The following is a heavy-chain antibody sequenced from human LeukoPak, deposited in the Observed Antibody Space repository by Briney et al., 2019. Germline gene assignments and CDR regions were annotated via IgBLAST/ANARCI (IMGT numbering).Heavy chain of an antibody. V-gene: IGHV3-23*01. J-gene: IGHJ4*02. CDR2: ISGSGGST. CDR3: AKGVGTFDY. D-gene: IGHD2-21*02. CDR1: GFTVSSNY. Sequence: GGSLRLSCAASGFTVSSNYMSWVRQAPGKGLEWVSAISGSGGSTYYADSVKGRFTISRDNSKNTLYVQMNSLRAEDTAVYYCAKGVGTFDYWGQGTLVTVSS.